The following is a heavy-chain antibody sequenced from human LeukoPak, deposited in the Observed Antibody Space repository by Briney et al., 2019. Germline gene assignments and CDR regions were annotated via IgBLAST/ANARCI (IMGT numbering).Heavy chain of an antibody. V-gene: IGHV5-51*01. CDR2: IYPGDSDT. CDR3: ARHYLWGAGTGYYYMDV. D-gene: IGHD6-13*01. J-gene: IGHJ6*03. Sequence: GESLKISCKGSGYSFTSYWIGWVRQMPGKGLEWMGNIYPGDSDTRYSPSFQGQVTISADKSISTAYLQWSSLKASDTAMYYCARHYLWGAGTGYYYMDVWGKGTTVTVSS. CDR1: GYSFTSYW.